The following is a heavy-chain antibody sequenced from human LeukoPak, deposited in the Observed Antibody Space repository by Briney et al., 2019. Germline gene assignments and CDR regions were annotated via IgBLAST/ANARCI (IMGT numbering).Heavy chain of an antibody. CDR2: INPDGNKK. CDR3: ARDLAYSRLDY. V-gene: IGHV3-7*01. J-gene: IGHJ4*02. D-gene: IGHD5-18*01. CDR1: GLTFSSSW. Sequence: QLGGSLRLSCAVSGLTFSSSWMDWVRQAPGKGLEWVASINPDGNKKYSADSVKGRFTISRDNAENSLYLQMNSLRVEDTAFYYCARDLAYSRLDYWGQGMLVTVSS.